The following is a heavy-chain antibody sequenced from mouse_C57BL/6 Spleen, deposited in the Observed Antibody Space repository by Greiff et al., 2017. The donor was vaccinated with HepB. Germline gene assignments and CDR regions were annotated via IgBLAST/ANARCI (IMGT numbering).Heavy chain of an antibody. J-gene: IGHJ4*01. Sequence: VQLQQPGAELVKPGASVKMSCKASGYTFTSYWITWVKPRPGQGLEWIGDIYPGSGSTNYNEKFKSKATLTVDTSSSTAYMQLSSLTSEDSAVYYCARYKSNYRGAMDYWGQGTSVTVSS. D-gene: IGHD2-5*01. V-gene: IGHV1-55*01. CDR2: IYPGSGST. CDR1: GYTFTSYW. CDR3: ARYKSNYRGAMDY.